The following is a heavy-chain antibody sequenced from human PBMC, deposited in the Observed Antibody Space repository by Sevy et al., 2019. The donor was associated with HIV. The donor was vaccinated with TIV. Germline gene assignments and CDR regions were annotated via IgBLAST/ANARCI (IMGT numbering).Heavy chain of an antibody. CDR2: ILHDGSNE. CDR3: ARDRLLSLLDF. J-gene: IGHJ4*02. D-gene: IGHD2-21*01. CDR1: GFSFNTYG. Sequence: GGSLRLSCATSGFSFNTYGMHWVRQAPGKGLEWVAGILHDGSNEHYADSVKGRFTISRDNSQNTVYLQMNSLRPEDTAVYYCARDRLLSLLDFWGQGTLVTVSS. V-gene: IGHV3-30*19.